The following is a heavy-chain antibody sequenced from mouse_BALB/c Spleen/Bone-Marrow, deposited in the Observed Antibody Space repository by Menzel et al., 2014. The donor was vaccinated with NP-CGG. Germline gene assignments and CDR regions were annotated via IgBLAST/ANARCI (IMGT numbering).Heavy chain of an antibody. J-gene: IGHJ2*01. CDR2: ISSGSSTI. V-gene: IGHV5-17*02. D-gene: IGHD2-2*01. Sequence: EVKLVESGGGLVQPGGSRKLSCAASGFTFSSFGMHWVRQAPEKGLEWVAYISSGSSTIYYADTVKGRFTISRGNPKNTLFLQMTSLRSEDTAMYYCARSSYGYDRQAYFFDYWGQGTTLTVSS. CDR3: ARSSYGYDRQAYFFDY. CDR1: GFTFSSFG.